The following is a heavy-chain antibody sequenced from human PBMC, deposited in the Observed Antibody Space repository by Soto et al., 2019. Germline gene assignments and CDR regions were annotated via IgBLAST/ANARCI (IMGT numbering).Heavy chain of an antibody. CDR3: ARHGDAAAAGTGYYYMDV. D-gene: IGHD6-13*01. V-gene: IGHV4-39*01. CDR1: GGSISSSSYY. J-gene: IGHJ6*03. CDR2: IYYSGST. Sequence: SETLSLTCTVSGGSISSSSYYWGWIRQPPGKGLEWIGSIYYSGSTYYNPSLKSRVTISVDTSKNQFSLKLSSVTAADTAVYYCARHGDAAAAGTGYYYMDVWGKGTTVTVSS.